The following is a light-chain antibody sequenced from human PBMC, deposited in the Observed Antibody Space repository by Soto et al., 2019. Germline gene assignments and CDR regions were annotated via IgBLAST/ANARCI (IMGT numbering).Light chain of an antibody. CDR2: AAS. Sequence: DIQMTQSPSSLSASVGDRVTSTCRASQSISSYLNWYQQKPGKAPNFLIYAASNLQSGVPSRFSGSGSGTEFTLTISSLQPEDVATYYCQPSYSTLAFGPGTKVDIK. CDR1: QSISSY. CDR3: QPSYSTLA. J-gene: IGKJ3*01. V-gene: IGKV1-39*01.